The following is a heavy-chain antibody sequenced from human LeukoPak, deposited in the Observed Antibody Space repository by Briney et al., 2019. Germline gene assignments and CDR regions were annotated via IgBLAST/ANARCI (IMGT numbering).Heavy chain of an antibody. J-gene: IGHJ6*04. D-gene: IGHD2-15*01. Sequence: PGGSLRLSCVASGFTFSNYGMHWVRQAPGKGLEWVAFIEYDGTATHFADSVRGRFTISRDNSEDTLYLQIITLRAVDTAVYYCARNRLRATATYMDVWGKGTTVTVSS. V-gene: IGHV3-30*02. CDR1: GFTFSNYG. CDR2: IEYDGTAT. CDR3: ARNRLRATATYMDV.